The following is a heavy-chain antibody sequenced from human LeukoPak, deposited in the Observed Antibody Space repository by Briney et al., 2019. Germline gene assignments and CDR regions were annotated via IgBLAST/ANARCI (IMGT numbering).Heavy chain of an antibody. Sequence: GESLKISCKGSGYSFTSYWIAWVRQMPGKGLEWVGIIYSADSDTRYSPSFQGQVTISADKSVFTAYLQWSSLRASDTAMYCCARQRDGYNWRYLDYWGQGTQVTVSS. CDR2: IYSADSDT. J-gene: IGHJ4*02. V-gene: IGHV5-51*01. D-gene: IGHD5-24*01. CDR3: ARQRDGYNWRYLDY. CDR1: GYSFTSYW.